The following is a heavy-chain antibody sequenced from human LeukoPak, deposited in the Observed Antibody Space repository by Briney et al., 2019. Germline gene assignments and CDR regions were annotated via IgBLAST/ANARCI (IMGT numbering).Heavy chain of an antibody. CDR1: GFTFSSYG. V-gene: IGHV3-30*03. J-gene: IGHJ4*02. Sequence: QPGRSLRLSCAASGFTFSSYGMHWVRQAPGKGLEWVAVISYDGNNKYYADSVKGRFTISRDNSKNTLYLQMNSLRDEDTAVYYCARVWQDYSGVDYWGQGALVTVSS. CDR3: ARVWQDYSGVDY. D-gene: IGHD2-21*01. CDR2: ISYDGNNK.